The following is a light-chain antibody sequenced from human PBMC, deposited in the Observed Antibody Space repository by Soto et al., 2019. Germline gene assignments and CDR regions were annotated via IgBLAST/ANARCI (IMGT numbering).Light chain of an antibody. Sequence: QSALTQPPSVSGAPGQRVTISCTGSSSDIGAGYDVHWYQQLPGTAPKLLIYSTSNRPSGVPDRFSASKSGTSASLAITGFQVENEANDYCQCSDSSLSAYVSGTGTKVPVL. J-gene: IGLJ1*01. CDR3: QCSDSSLSAYV. CDR1: SSDIGAGYD. CDR2: STS. V-gene: IGLV1-40*01.